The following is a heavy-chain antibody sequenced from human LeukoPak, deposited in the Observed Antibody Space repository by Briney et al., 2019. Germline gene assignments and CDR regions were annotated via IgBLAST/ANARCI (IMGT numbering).Heavy chain of an antibody. D-gene: IGHD6-19*01. J-gene: IGHJ4*02. V-gene: IGHV3-71*03. CDR1: GFSFSDFY. CDR3: ARGYSSGWYARVLPDY. CDR2: IRNKTNGGTT. Sequence: GGSLRLSCAASGFSFSDFYMSWVRQAPGKGLAWVCIIRNKTNGGTTEKTTSVRGGFTISTDDSKSIITYLQMNSLRAEDTAVYYCARGYSSGWYARVLPDYWGQGTLVTVSS.